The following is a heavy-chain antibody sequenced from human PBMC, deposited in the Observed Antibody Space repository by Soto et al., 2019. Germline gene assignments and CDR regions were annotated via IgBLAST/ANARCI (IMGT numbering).Heavy chain of an antibody. CDR1: GYTFTSYD. CDR3: ARGKPLEN. CDR2: MNPNSGNT. J-gene: IGHJ4*02. Sequence: QVQLVQSGAEVKKPGASVKVSCKASGYTFTSYDINWVRQATGQGLEWMGWMNPNSGNTGYAQKSQGRSTMTRDTPKTPAYMELSSLKSEDTAVYYWARGKPLENGGQGTLVTVSS. V-gene: IGHV1-8*01. D-gene: IGHD1-1*01.